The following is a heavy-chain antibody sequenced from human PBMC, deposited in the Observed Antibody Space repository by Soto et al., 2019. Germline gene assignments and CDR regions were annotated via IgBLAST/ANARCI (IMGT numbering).Heavy chain of an antibody. D-gene: IGHD2-8*01. V-gene: IGHV4-4*02. J-gene: IGHJ6*02. CDR3: ARDIMGTNYYYYGMDV. CDR2: IYHSGST. CDR1: GLTFSNHVM. Sequence: PGGSLRLSCAASGLTFSNHVMSWVRQSPGKGLEWIGEIYHSGSTNYNPSLKSRVTISVDTSKNQFSLKLSSVTAADTAVYYCARDIMGTNYYYYGMDVWGQGTTVTVSS.